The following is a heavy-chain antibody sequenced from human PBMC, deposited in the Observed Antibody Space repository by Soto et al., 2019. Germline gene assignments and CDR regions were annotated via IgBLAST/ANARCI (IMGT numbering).Heavy chain of an antibody. V-gene: IGHV3-7*01. D-gene: IGHD3-9*01. Sequence: GGSLRLSCAASGFTFSSYWMSWVRQAPGKGLEWVANIKQDGSEKYYVDSVKGRFTISRDNAKNTLYLQMNSLRAEDTAVYYCAREGDILTGYYDSDYWGQGTLVTVSS. J-gene: IGHJ4*02. CDR3: AREGDILTGYYDSDY. CDR2: IKQDGSEK. CDR1: GFTFSSYW.